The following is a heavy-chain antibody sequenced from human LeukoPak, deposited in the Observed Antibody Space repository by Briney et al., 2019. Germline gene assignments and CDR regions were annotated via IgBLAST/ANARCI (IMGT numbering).Heavy chain of an antibody. V-gene: IGHV1-3*02. CDR3: ATGLICGGDCYSGRLAFDI. CDR1: GHTFTSYA. CDR2: SNAGNGNT. D-gene: IGHD2-21*02. J-gene: IGHJ3*02. Sequence: ASVKVSCKASGHTFTSYAMHWVRQAPGQRLEWMGWSNAGNGNTKYSQEFQGRVTITRDTSASTAYMELSSLRSEDMAVYYCATGLICGGDCYSGRLAFDIWGQGTMVTVSS.